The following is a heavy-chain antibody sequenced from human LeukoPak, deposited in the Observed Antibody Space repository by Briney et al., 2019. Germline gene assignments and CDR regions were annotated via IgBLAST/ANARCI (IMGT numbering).Heavy chain of an antibody. Sequence: PGGSLRLSCAASGFTFSSYWMHWVRQAPGKGLVWFSRINTDGSSTSYADSVKGRVTISRDSAKNTLYLQMNSLRAEDTAVYYCARSPTPSYGSGLDVWGKGTTVTVSS. CDR2: INTDGSST. CDR3: ARSPTPSYGSGLDV. J-gene: IGHJ6*04. CDR1: GFTFSSYW. D-gene: IGHD3-10*01. V-gene: IGHV3-74*01.